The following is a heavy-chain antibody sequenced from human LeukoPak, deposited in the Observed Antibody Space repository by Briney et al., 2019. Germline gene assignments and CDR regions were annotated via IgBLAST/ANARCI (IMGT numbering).Heavy chain of an antibody. Sequence: AGGSLRLSCAASGFTFSSYSMNWVRQAPGKGLEWVSYISSSSSTIYYADSVKGRFTISRDNAKNSLYLQMNSLRAEDTAVYYCARDNRRFDSTGYYDFHYWGQGNLVTVSS. J-gene: IGHJ4*02. CDR2: ISSSSSTI. V-gene: IGHV3-48*01. CDR3: ARDNRRFDSTGYYDFHY. CDR1: GFTFSSYS. D-gene: IGHD3-22*01.